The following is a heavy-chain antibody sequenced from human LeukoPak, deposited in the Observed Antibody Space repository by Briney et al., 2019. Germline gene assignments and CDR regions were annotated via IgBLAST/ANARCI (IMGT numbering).Heavy chain of an antibody. CDR1: GFNFNNAW. J-gene: IGHJ4*02. V-gene: IGHV3-15*01. Sequence: GGSLRLSCTASGFNFNNAWMSWVRQAPGKGLEWVGRIKSATDGGTTDYVAPVRGRFAVSRDDSRNTLYLQMNSLRAEDTAVYYCAKEEYISSWYPSDYWGQGTLVTVSP. CDR3: AKEEYISSWYPSDY. CDR2: IKSATDGGTT. D-gene: IGHD6-13*01.